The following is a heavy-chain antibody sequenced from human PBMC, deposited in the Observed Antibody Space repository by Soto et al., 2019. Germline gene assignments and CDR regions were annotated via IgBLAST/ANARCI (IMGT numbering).Heavy chain of an antibody. CDR1: GGSFSGYY. CDR3: ARGLRAHFDY. CDR2: INHSGST. J-gene: IGHJ4*01. V-gene: IGHV4-34*01. D-gene: IGHD4-17*01. Sequence: QVQLQQWGAGLLKPSETLSLTCAVYGGSFSGYYWSWIRQPPGKGLEWIGEINHSGSTNYNPSLKSRVTISVDTSKYQFSLKPSSVTAADTAVYYSARGLRAHFDYWGHGTLVTVSS.